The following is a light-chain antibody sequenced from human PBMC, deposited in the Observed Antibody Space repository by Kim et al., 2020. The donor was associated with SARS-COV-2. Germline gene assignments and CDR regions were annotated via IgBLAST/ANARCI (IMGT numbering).Light chain of an antibody. CDR2: QAS. J-gene: IGKJ4*01. V-gene: IGKV1-5*03. Sequence: ESVGDRVNINCRDSQSIVVWLDWYQQKPGKAPKLVIYQASSLESGVPSRFSGSGSGTEFTLTISSLHPDDLGTYFCQQYSNYPLTFGGGTKVDIK. CDR3: QQYSNYPLT. CDR1: QSIVVW.